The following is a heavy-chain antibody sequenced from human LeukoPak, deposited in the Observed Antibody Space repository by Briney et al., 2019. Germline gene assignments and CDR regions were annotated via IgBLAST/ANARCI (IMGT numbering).Heavy chain of an antibody. Sequence: GGSLRLSCVAPGFTFSNYAMHWVRQAPGKGLEYVSAISSNGDRYYANSVKDRFTISRDNSKNTLYLQMGSLRAEDMAVYYCARGVAASYYYYGMDVWGQGTTVAVSS. CDR2: ISSNGDR. CDR3: ARGVAASYYYYGMDV. CDR1: GFTFSNYA. J-gene: IGHJ6*02. V-gene: IGHV3-64*01. D-gene: IGHD3-10*01.